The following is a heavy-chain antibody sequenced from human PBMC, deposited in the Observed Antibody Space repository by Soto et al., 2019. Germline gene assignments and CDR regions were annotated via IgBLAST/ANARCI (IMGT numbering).Heavy chain of an antibody. CDR2: ISSSSHYI. CDR3: ARDLGEVSAL. J-gene: IGHJ4*02. V-gene: IGHV3-21*01. D-gene: IGHD3-10*01. Sequence: PGGSLRLSCVASGFRFSGSTMKWVRQAPGKGLNWVSSISSSSHYIYYADSLKGRFTISRDNAKNSLFLQMNSLRAEDTAVYYCARDLGEVSALWGQGTLVTVSS. CDR1: GFRFSGST.